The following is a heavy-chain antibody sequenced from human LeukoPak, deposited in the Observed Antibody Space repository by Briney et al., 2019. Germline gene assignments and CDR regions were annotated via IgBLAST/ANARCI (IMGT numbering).Heavy chain of an antibody. Sequence: GSLRLSCAASGFTFSSYEMNWVRQAPGKGLEWVSYISSSGSTIYYADSVKGRFTISRDNAKNSVFLQMDSLRDEDTGVYYCARDGSGWSRDYWGHGTLVTVSS. CDR1: GFTFSSYE. CDR2: ISSSGSTI. CDR3: ARDGSGWSRDY. V-gene: IGHV3-48*03. J-gene: IGHJ4*01. D-gene: IGHD6-19*01.